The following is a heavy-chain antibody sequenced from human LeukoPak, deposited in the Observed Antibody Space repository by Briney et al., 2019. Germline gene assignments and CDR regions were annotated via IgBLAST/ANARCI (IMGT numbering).Heavy chain of an antibody. CDR3: ARRRQPGTTTDAFDI. D-gene: IGHD1-26*01. Sequence: QPGGSLRLSCAASEFVFSSYAMHWVRQAPGKGLEWVAVISNDGTRKYYPDSVKGRLTISRDNSRKILYLQMDSLRTEDTAVYYCARRRQPGTTTDAFDIWGQGTTVIVSS. CDR2: ISNDGTRK. J-gene: IGHJ3*02. CDR1: EFVFSSYA. V-gene: IGHV3-30*04.